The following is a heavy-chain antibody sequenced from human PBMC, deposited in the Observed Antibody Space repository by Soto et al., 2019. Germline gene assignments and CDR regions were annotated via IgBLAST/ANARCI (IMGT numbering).Heavy chain of an antibody. V-gene: IGHV1-46*01. J-gene: IGHJ6*02. CDR3: ASSYGLRVYYYYGMDV. CDR2: INPSGGST. D-gene: IGHD5-18*01. CDR1: GYTFTSYY. Sequence: ASVKVSCKASGYTFTSYYMHWVRQAPGQGLEWMGIINPSGGSTSYAQKFQGRVTMTRGTSTSTVYMELSSLRSEDTAVYYCASSYGLRVYYYYGMDVWGQGTTVTVSS.